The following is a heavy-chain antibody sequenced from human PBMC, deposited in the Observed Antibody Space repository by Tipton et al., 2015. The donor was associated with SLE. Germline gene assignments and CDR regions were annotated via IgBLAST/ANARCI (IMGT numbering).Heavy chain of an antibody. CDR1: GYSISSGYY. Sequence: TLSLTCAVSGYSISSGYYWGWIRQPPGKGLEWIGEINHSGSTNYNPSLKSRVTISVDTSKNQFSLKLSSVTAADTAVYYCARGTLAARRGLDYWGQGTLVTVSS. CDR2: INHSGST. D-gene: IGHD6-6*01. V-gene: IGHV4-38-2*01. J-gene: IGHJ4*02. CDR3: ARGTLAARRGLDY.